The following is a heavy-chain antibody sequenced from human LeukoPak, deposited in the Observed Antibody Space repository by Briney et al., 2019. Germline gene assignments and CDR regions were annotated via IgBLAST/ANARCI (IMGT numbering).Heavy chain of an antibody. D-gene: IGHD5-24*01. V-gene: IGHV5-51*01. Sequence: LGESLKISCKGSGYSFTSYWIDWVRQMPGKGLEWMGIIYPGDSDTRYSPSFQGQVTISADKSISTAYLQWSSLKASDTAMYYCARSMAKGYYYYYGMDVWGQGTTVTVSS. CDR2: IYPGDSDT. CDR3: ARSMAKGYYYYYGMDV. J-gene: IGHJ6*02. CDR1: GYSFTSYW.